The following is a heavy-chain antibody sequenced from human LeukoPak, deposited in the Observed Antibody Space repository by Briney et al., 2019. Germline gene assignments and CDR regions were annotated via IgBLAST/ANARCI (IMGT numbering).Heavy chain of an antibody. V-gene: IGHV4-59*02. CDR2: VYYSGST. Sequence: PSETLCLTCVVSGGSVSGYYWGWIRQPPGRGLEWIGYVYYSGSTNYNPSFKSRITISVDTSRNQFSLQLSSVTAADTAVYYCARIHRYCSGGACYVLDNWGQGTLVAVSS. D-gene: IGHD2-15*01. CDR3: ARIHRYCSGGACYVLDN. J-gene: IGHJ4*02. CDR1: GGSVSGYY.